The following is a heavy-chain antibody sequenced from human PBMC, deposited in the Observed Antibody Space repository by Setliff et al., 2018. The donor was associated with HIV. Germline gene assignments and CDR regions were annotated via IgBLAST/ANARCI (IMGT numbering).Heavy chain of an antibody. Sequence: SETLSLTCTLSGGSVSSSGYYWGWLRQPPGQGPECIGSVYYTGSTYYSLSLNSRVTISVDTYKNQFSLKLSSVTAADTAVYYCARGGYIAARFYYFDYWGQGLLVTVSS. CDR2: VYYTGST. CDR1: GGSVSSSGYY. CDR3: ARGGYIAARFYYFDY. V-gene: IGHV4-39*07. D-gene: IGHD6-6*01. J-gene: IGHJ4*02.